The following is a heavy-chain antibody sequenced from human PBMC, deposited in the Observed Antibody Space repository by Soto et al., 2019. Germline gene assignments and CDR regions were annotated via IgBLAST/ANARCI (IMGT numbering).Heavy chain of an antibody. J-gene: IGHJ3*02. CDR1: GFTFSSYA. CDR2: ISGSGGST. Sequence: GGSLRLSCAASGFTFSSYAMSWVRQAPGKGLEWVSAISGSGGSTYYADSVKGRFTISRDNSKNTLYLQMNSLRAEDTAVYYCAKGVRTTVSARAAFDIWGQGTMVTVSS. CDR3: AKGVRTTVSARAAFDI. V-gene: IGHV3-23*01. D-gene: IGHD4-17*01.